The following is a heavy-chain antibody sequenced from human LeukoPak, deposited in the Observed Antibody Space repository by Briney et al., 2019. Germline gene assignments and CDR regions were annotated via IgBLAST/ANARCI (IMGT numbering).Heavy chain of an antibody. CDR3: AREYLSSSWYEYYYYYMDV. D-gene: IGHD6-13*01. CDR1: GGSFSGYH. Sequence: LSLTCAVYGGSFSGYHWSWIRQPPGKGLEWVSVIYSGGSTYYADSVKGRFTISRDNSKNTLYLQMNSLRAEDTAVYYCAREYLSSSWYEYYYYYMDVWGKGTTVTVSS. J-gene: IGHJ6*03. CDR2: IYSGGST. V-gene: IGHV3-53*01.